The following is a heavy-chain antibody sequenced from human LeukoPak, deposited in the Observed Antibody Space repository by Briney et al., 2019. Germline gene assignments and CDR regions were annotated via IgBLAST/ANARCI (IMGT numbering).Heavy chain of an antibody. V-gene: IGHV1-8*01. CDR1: GYTFTSYD. CDR2: MSPNSDNT. CDR3: ARDYGGPSGWFDP. D-gene: IGHD4-23*01. J-gene: IGHJ5*02. Sequence: EASVKVPCKVSGYTFTSYDISWVRQATGQGLEWMGWMSPNSDNTGYAQKFQGRVTFTRDTSISTAYMELRSLTSEDTAVYYCARDYGGPSGWFDPWGQGTLVTVSS.